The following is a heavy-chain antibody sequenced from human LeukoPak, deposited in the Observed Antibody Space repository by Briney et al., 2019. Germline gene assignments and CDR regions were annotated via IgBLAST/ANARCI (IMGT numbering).Heavy chain of an antibody. Sequence: GGSLRLSCAASGFTFSSYSMNWVRQAPGKGLEWVSYISTSSSTIYYADSVKGQFTISRDNAKNSLYLQMSSLRDEDTAVYYCARESLFDYWDQGTLVTVSS. J-gene: IGHJ4*02. CDR3: ARESLFDY. CDR1: GFTFSSYS. CDR2: ISTSSSTI. V-gene: IGHV3-48*02.